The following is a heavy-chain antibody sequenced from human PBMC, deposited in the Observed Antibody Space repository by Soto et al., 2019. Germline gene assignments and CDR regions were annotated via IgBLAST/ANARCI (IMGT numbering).Heavy chain of an antibody. Sequence: PSETLSLTCTVSGGSISSSSYYWGWIRQPPGKGLEWIGSIYYSGSTYYNPSLKSRVTISVDTSKNQFALKLSSVTAADTAVYYCARGIVVPAPKHYYYYGMDVWGQGTTVTVSS. D-gene: IGHD2-2*01. CDR1: GGSISSSSYY. J-gene: IGHJ6*02. CDR2: IYYSGST. V-gene: IGHV4-39*01. CDR3: ARGIVVPAPKHYYYYGMDV.